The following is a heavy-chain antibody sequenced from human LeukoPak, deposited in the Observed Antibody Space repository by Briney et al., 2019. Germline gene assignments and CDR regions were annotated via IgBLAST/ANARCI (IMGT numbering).Heavy chain of an antibody. V-gene: IGHV3-21*01. CDR2: ISSSSSYI. Sequence: GGSLRLSCAASGFTFSSYSMNWVRQAPGERLEWVSSISSSSSYIYYADSVKGRFTISRDDAKDSLFLQMNSLRAEDTAVYYCARVGNMAVYYYGMDVWGQGTTVTVSS. J-gene: IGHJ6*02. CDR3: ARVGNMAVYYYGMDV. CDR1: GFTFSSYS. D-gene: IGHD2/OR15-2a*01.